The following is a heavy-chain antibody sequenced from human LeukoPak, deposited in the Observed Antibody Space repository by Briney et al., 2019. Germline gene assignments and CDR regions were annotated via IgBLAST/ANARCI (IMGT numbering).Heavy chain of an antibody. D-gene: IGHD5-18*01. CDR2: IYYSGST. CDR3: ARAQSRGYSYGPFDY. V-gene: IGHV4-59*12. Sequence: SETLSLTCTVSGGSISSYYWSWIRQPPGKGLEWIGSIYYSGSTYYNPSLKSRVTISVDTSNNQFSLRLTSVTAADTAIYYCARAQSRGYSYGPFDYWGQGTVVTVSS. CDR1: GGSISSYY. J-gene: IGHJ4*02.